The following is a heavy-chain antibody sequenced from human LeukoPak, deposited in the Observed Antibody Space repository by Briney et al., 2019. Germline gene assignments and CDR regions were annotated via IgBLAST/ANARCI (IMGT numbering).Heavy chain of an antibody. Sequence: SSETLSLTCTVSGYSISNGFYWGWIRQPPGKGLEWIGTISHTGSTYYNPSLKSRVTISVDTSMNQFSLKLSSVTAADTAVYYCARRRITMIVVVSPFDYWGQGTLVTVSS. CDR1: GYSISNGFY. J-gene: IGHJ4*02. CDR3: ARRRITMIVVVSPFDY. V-gene: IGHV4-38-2*02. CDR2: ISHTGST. D-gene: IGHD3-22*01.